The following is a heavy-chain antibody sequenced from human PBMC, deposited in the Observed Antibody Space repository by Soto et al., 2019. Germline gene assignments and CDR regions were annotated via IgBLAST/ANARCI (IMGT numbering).Heavy chain of an antibody. Sequence: QLQLQESGPGLVKPSETLSLTCTVSGGSISSSSYYWGWIRQPPGKGLEWIGSIYYSGSTYYNPSLKSRVTISVDTSKNQFSLKLSSVTAADTAVYYCASPSSPYCSGGSCPIDYWGQGTLATVSS. CDR2: IYYSGST. CDR1: GGSISSSSYY. D-gene: IGHD2-15*01. J-gene: IGHJ4*02. V-gene: IGHV4-39*01. CDR3: ASPSSPYCSGGSCPIDY.